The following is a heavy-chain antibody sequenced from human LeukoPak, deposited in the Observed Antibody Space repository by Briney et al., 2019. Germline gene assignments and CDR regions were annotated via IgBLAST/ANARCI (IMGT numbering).Heavy chain of an antibody. Sequence: PGGSLRLSCAASGFTFSSYAMSWVRQAPGKGLEWVSAISGSGGSTYYADSVKGRFTISRDNSKNTLYLQMSSLRTEDTAVYYCVKYHNSCYSVWGQGTLVAVSS. D-gene: IGHD2-21*01. CDR2: ISGSGGST. J-gene: IGHJ4*02. CDR3: VKYHNSCYSV. V-gene: IGHV3-23*01. CDR1: GFTFSSYA.